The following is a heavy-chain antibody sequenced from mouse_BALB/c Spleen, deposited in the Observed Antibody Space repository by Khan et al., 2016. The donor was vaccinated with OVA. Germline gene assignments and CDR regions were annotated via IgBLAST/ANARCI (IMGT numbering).Heavy chain of an antibody. CDR2: RSYSGST. D-gene: IGHD3-3*01. V-gene: IGHV3-2*02. CDR1: GYSITSGYG. J-gene: IGHJ2*01. CDR3: ARTSRIKY. Sequence: EVELVESGPGLVKPSQSLSLTCTVTGYSITSGYGWNWIRQLPGNKLEWMGYRSYSGSTNYNPIFKSRITITRDTSKNQFFLQLTSVTTEDTATYYCARTSRIKYWGQGTTLTVSS.